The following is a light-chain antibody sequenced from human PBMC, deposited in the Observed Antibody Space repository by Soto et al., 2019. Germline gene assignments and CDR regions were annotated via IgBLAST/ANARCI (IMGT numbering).Light chain of an antibody. CDR1: NSNIGTNT. J-gene: IGLJ1*01. Sequence: QSALTQPPSASATPGQRVTISCSGSNSNIGTNTVNWYQQLPGTAPRLLIYTNNQRPSGVPQRFSGSKTGTSASLAIGGLQSEDGADYYCAAWDDSLGAYVFGTGTKVHRP. V-gene: IGLV1-44*01. CDR2: TNN. CDR3: AAWDDSLGAYV.